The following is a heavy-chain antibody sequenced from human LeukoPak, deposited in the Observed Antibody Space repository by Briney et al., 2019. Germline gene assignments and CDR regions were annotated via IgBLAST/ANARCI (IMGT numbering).Heavy chain of an antibody. CDR2: MYPNSGNT. CDR3: ARGSSSPYSIRTFDI. D-gene: IGHD3-10*02. Sequence: ASVKVSCKTSGYTFTSYDINWVRQATGQGLEWMGWMYPNSGNTGYAQKFQGRVTMTRNTSISTAYMELSSLRSEDTAVYYCARGSSSPYSIRTFDIWGQGTMVTVSS. V-gene: IGHV1-8*02. J-gene: IGHJ3*02. CDR1: GYTFTSYD.